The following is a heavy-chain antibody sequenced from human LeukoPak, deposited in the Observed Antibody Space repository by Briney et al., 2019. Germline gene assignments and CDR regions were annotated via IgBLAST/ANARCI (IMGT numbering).Heavy chain of an antibody. CDR3: ATLNYGGKSNDAFDI. D-gene: IGHD4-23*01. CDR1: GGSISTYY. Sequence: SQTLSLTCTVSGGSISTYYWTWIRQPPGKGLEWIGYIYYGGSTNYNPSLKSRVTISADTSKNHFSLKVSAVTAADTAVYYCATLNYGGKSNDAFDIWGQGTMVTVSS. CDR2: IYYGGST. J-gene: IGHJ3*02. V-gene: IGHV4-59*01.